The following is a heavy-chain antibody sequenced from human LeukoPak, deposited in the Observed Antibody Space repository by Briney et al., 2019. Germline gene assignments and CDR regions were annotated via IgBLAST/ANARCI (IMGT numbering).Heavy chain of an antibody. Sequence: ASVKVSCKASGYTFTDYYMHWVRQAPGQGLEWMGWINPNSGGTNYAQKFQGRVTMTRDTSISTVYMELRRLRSDDTAVYYCARRRILGTAMVGYWGQGTLVTVSS. CDR3: ARRRILGTAMVGY. CDR2: INPNSGGT. D-gene: IGHD5-18*01. CDR1: GYTFTDYY. V-gene: IGHV1-2*02. J-gene: IGHJ4*02.